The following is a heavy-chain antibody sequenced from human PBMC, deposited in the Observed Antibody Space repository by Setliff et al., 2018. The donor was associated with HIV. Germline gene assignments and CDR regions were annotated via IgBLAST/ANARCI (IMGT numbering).Heavy chain of an antibody. CDR1: GFTFSSYA. Sequence: PGGSLRLSCAASGFTFSSYAMTWVRQGPGKGLEWVSGISGGGGSTYYAAAVKGRFTISRDTARNSLYLQMNSLRAEDTAVYYCARVYDSSGYSLSIPGYWGQGTLVTVSS. J-gene: IGHJ4*01. V-gene: IGHV3-23*01. CDR3: ARVYDSSGYSLSIPGY. D-gene: IGHD3-22*01. CDR2: ISGGGGST.